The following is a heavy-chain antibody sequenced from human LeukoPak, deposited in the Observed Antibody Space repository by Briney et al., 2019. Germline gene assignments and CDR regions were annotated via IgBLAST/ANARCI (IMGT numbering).Heavy chain of an antibody. Sequence: ASVKVSCKASGYTFSDYDFNWVRQATGQGLEWMGWMNPNSGATGYAQKFQGRVTMTRDTSINTAYMVLSSLRSEDTAVYYCATWLVRGSRSSYFDYWGQGTLVTASS. D-gene: IGHD2-15*01. CDR1: GYTFSDYD. CDR2: MNPNSGAT. J-gene: IGHJ4*02. V-gene: IGHV1-8*01. CDR3: ATWLVRGSRSSYFDY.